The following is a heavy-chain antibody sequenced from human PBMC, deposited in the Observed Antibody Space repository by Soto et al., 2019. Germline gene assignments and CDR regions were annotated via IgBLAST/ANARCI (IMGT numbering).Heavy chain of an antibody. D-gene: IGHD6-13*01. Sequence: SVKVSCKASGCTFSSNTISWVRQAPGQGLEWMGRIIPILGIANYAQKFQGRVTITADKSTSTAYMELSSLRSEDTAVYYCARDQGYSSAEYFQHWGQGTLVTVSS. V-gene: IGHV1-69*04. J-gene: IGHJ1*01. CDR2: IIPILGIA. CDR1: GCTFSSNT. CDR3: ARDQGYSSAEYFQH.